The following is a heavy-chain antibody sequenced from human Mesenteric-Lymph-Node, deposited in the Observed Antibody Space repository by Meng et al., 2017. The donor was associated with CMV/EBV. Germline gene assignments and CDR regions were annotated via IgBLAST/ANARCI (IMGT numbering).Heavy chain of an antibody. D-gene: IGHD6-13*01. Sequence: SQTLSLTCAVYGGSFSGYYWSWIRQPPGKGLEWIGEINHSGSTNYNPSLKSRVTISVDTSKNQFSLKLSSVTAADTAVYYCARGTRSYSSSWYPQPPGWFDPWGQGTLVTVSS. V-gene: IGHV4-34*01. J-gene: IGHJ5*02. CDR2: INHSGST. CDR1: GGSFSGYY. CDR3: ARGTRSYSSSWYPQPPGWFDP.